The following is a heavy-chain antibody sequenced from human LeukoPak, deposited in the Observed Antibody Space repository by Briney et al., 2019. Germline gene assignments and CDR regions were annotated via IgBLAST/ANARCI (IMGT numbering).Heavy chain of an antibody. J-gene: IGHJ4*02. D-gene: IGHD3-22*01. CDR2: NPNRAGT. CDR3: ARVYYYDSSGYYYFDY. Sequence: NPNRAGTSYAQKFQPRVTMTRATSISTAYMELSSLRSDDTAVYYCARVYYYDSSGYYYFDYWGQGTLVTVSS. V-gene: IGHV1-2*02.